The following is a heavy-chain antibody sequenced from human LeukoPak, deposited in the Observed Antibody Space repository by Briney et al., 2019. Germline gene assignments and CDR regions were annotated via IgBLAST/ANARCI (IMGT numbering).Heavy chain of an antibody. J-gene: IGHJ2*01. CDR3: ARDINFWSQNHDWYFDL. CDR1: GFTFSSYS. D-gene: IGHD3-3*01. CDR2: ISSSSSYI. V-gene: IGHV3-21*01. Sequence: GGSLRLSCAASGFTFSSYSMNWVRQAPGKGLEWVSSISSSSSYIYYADSVKGRFTISRDNAKNSLYLQMNSLRAEDTAVYYCARDINFWSQNHDWYFDLWGRGTLVTVSS.